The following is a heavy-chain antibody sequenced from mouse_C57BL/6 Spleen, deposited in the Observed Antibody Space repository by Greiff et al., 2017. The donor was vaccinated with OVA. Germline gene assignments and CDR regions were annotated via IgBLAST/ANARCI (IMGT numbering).Heavy chain of an antibody. CDR3: AREDYGSSGFAY. Sequence: QVQLKQPGAELVKPGASVKLSCKASGYTFTSYWMHWVKQRPGQGLEWIGMIHPNSGSTNYNEKFKSKATLTVDKSSSTAYMQLSSLTSEDSAVYYCAREDYGSSGFAYWGQGTLVTVSA. CDR1: GYTFTSYW. D-gene: IGHD1-1*01. V-gene: IGHV1-64*01. J-gene: IGHJ3*01. CDR2: IHPNSGST.